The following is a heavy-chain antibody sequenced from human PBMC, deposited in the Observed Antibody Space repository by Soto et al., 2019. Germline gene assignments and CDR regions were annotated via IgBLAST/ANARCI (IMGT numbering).Heavy chain of an antibody. CDR1: DGSIRSYF. CDR3: ARGGRQQLIQSHWLDP. V-gene: IGHV4-4*07. CDR2: IYTSGST. Sequence: ASEHLSHNYSVSDGSIRSYFWSWIRQPPGKGLEWIGRIYTSGSTNYNPSLKSRVTMSVDTSKNQFSLNLSSVTAADTAVYYCARGGRQQLIQSHWLDPWGQGNLVTVSS. J-gene: IGHJ5*02. D-gene: IGHD6-13*01.